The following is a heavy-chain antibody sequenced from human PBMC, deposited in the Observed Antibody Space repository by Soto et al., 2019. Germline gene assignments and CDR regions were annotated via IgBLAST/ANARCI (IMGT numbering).Heavy chain of an antibody. V-gene: IGHV1-8*01. D-gene: IGHD3-22*01. Sequence: XVKVSCKASGYTFTSYDINWVRQATGQGLEWMGWXNPNTXNTGYSKKFQXXVTITTDXXESKHYMEMGSLRSEDTAVYYCARGSGHMIERHWGQGTLVTVSS. CDR2: XNPNTXNT. CDR1: GYTFTSYD. J-gene: IGHJ4*02. CDR3: ARGSGHMIERH.